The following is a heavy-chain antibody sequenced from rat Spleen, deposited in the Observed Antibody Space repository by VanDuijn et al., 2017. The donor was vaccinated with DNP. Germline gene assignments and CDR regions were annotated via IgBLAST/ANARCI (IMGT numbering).Heavy chain of an antibody. V-gene: IGHV5-58*01. CDR3: ATQRDYYSNYPFAY. CDR2: ISPSGGST. CDR1: GFTFSSYW. Sequence: EVQLVETGGGLVQPGRSLKLSCVASGFTFSSYWMYWIRQAPGKGLEWVASISPSGGSTYYRDSVKGRFTISRDNGKSTLYLQMDSLRSEDTATYYCATQRDYYSNYPFAYWGQGTLVTVSS. J-gene: IGHJ3*01. D-gene: IGHD1-2*01.